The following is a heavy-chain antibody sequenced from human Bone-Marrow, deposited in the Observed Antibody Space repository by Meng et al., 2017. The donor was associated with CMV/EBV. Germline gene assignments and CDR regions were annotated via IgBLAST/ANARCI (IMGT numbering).Heavy chain of an antibody. CDR3: ARGLSPGYCSSTSCPIDY. CDR2: IEQDGSEK. J-gene: IGHJ4*02. V-gene: IGHV3-7*03. CDR1: GFTFSSYC. Sequence: GGSLRLSCAASGFTFSSYCLSWVRQAPGKGLEWVANIEQDGSEKDYVDSVKGRFTISRDNAKNSLYLQMNSLRAEDTAVYYCARGLSPGYCSSTSCPIDYWGQGTLVTVSS. D-gene: IGHD2-2*01.